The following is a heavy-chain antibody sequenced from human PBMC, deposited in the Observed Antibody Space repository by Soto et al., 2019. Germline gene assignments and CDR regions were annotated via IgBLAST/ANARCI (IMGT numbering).Heavy chain of an antibody. D-gene: IGHD3-3*01. CDR2: ISAYNGNT. CDR1: GYTFTSYG. CDR3: ARATYDFWSGYLTAFDI. Sequence: QVQLVQSGAEVKKPGASVKVSCKASGYTFTSYGISWVRQAPGQGLEWMGWISAYNGNTNYAQNLQGRVTMTTDTSTSTAYMELRSLRSDDTAVYYCARATYDFWSGYLTAFDIWGQGTMVTVSS. V-gene: IGHV1-18*01. J-gene: IGHJ3*02.